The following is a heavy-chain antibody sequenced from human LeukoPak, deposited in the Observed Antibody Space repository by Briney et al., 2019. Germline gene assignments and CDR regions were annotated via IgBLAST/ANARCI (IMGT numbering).Heavy chain of an antibody. Sequence: PSETLSLTCAVYGGSFSGYYWSWIRQPPGKGLEWIGEINHSGSTNYNPSLKSRVTISVDTSKNQFSLKLSSVTAADTAVHYCASLLGRDYYDSSGTNGDYWGQGTLVTVSS. J-gene: IGHJ4*02. D-gene: IGHD3-22*01. CDR3: ASLLGRDYYDSSGTNGDY. V-gene: IGHV4-34*01. CDR1: GGSFSGYY. CDR2: INHSGST.